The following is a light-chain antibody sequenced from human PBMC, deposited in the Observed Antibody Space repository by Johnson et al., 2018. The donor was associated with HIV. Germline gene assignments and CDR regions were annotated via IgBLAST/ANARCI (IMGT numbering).Light chain of an antibody. CDR1: SSNIGNNY. CDR2: DNN. Sequence: QSVLTQPPSVSAAPGQKVTISCSGSSSNIGNNYVSWYQQFTGTAPKLVIHDNNKRPSGIPDRFSGSKSGTSATLGITGLPTGDEADYYCGTLDSSLSAGGANYVFGTGTKGTVL. V-gene: IGLV1-51*01. CDR3: GTLDSSLSAGGANYV. J-gene: IGLJ1*01.